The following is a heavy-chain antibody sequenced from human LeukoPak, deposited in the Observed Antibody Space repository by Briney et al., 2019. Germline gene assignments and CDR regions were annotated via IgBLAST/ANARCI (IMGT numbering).Heavy chain of an antibody. D-gene: IGHD2-21*02. CDR3: ARSYCGGDRYWVSGDAFDI. J-gene: IGHJ3*02. V-gene: IGHV4-34*01. Sequence: SETLSLTCAVYGGSFSGYYWSWIRHPPGKGLEWSGEIKHSGSTNYNPSLKSRVTISVDRSKNQFSLKLSSVPAADTAVYYWARSYCGGDRYWVSGDAFDIWGEGTMVTVSS. CDR1: GGSFSGYY. CDR2: IKHSGST.